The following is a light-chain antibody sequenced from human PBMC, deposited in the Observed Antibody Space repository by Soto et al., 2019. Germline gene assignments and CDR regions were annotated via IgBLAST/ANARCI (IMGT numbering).Light chain of an antibody. CDR1: QSVSSTY. J-gene: IGKJ5*01. CDR2: GAS. V-gene: IGKV3-20*01. CDR3: QQHGYAPIT. Sequence: EIVLTQSPGTLSLSPGERATLSCRASQSVSSTYLAWYQQKPGQAPRLLIYGASSRATGIPERFSGSGSATDSSLTISRVEPEDFAVYYCQQHGYAPITFGQGTRLEIK.